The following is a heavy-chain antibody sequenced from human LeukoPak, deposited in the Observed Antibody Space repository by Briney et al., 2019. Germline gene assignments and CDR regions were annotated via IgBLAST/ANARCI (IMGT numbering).Heavy chain of an antibody. CDR2: ISGSGSSTI. J-gene: IGHJ6*03. CDR1: GFTFSDYY. Sequence: PGGSLRLSCAASGFTFSDYYMNWIRQAPGKGLEWVSYISGSGSSTIFYADSVKGRFTISRDNSKNTLYLQMNSLRAEDTAVYYCAKDNITIFGSWYYYYYMDVWGKGTTVTVSS. CDR3: AKDNITIFGSWYYYYYMDV. V-gene: IGHV3-11*01. D-gene: IGHD3-3*01.